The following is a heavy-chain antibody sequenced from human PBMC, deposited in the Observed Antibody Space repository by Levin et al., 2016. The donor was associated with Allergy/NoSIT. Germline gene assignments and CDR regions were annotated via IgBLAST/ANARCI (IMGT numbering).Heavy chain of an antibody. D-gene: IGHD3-10*01. CDR1: GGSLSGYY. CDR3: VQGRGEKVFEI. V-gene: IGHV4-34*12. J-gene: IGHJ3*02. CDR2: SIHRGGS. Sequence: SETLSLTCAVSGGSLSGYYWNWIRQHPGKGLEWIGRSIHRGGSDYNPFLKSRVTISLDTSQNHFSLKLISVTAADTAVYYCVQGRGEKVFEIWGQGTKVDVSS.